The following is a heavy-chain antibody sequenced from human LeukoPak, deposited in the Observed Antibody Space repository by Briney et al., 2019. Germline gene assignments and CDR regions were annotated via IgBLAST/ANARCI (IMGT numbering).Heavy chain of an antibody. J-gene: IGHJ4*02. CDR1: GFTFSSYW. Sequence: GGSLRLSCAVSGFTFSSYWMSWVRQAPGRGLEWVANINQDGSEKYYVDSLEGRFTISRDNAKNSLFLQMNSLRAEDTAVYYCARDAYSGGSCYAYWGQGTLVIVSS. D-gene: IGHD2-15*01. CDR2: INQDGSEK. CDR3: ARDAYSGGSCYAY. V-gene: IGHV3-7*01.